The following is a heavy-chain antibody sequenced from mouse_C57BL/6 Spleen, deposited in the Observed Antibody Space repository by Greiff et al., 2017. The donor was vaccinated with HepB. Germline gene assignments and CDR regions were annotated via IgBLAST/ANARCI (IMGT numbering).Heavy chain of an antibody. CDR1: GFTFSSYA. V-gene: IGHV5-4*01. J-gene: IGHJ1*03. D-gene: IGHD2-4*01. CDR2: ISDGGSYT. CDR3: ARDLGLRRDWYFDV. Sequence: EVKLMESGGGLVKPGGSLKLSCAASGFTFSSYAMSWVRQTPEKRLEWVATISDGGSYTYYPDNVKGRFTISRDNAKNNLYLQMSHLKSEDTAMYYCARDLGLRRDWYFDVWGTGTTVTVSS.